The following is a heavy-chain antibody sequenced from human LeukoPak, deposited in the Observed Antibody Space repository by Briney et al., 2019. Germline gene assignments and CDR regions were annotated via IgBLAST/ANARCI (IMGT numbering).Heavy chain of an antibody. D-gene: IGHD6-19*01. Sequence: KPSETLSLTCTVSGGSISSYYWNWIRQPPGKGLEWIGNIYYSGSTNYNPSLKSRVTISVDTSKNQFSLRLSSVTAADTAVYYCASNKGQWLFSDWGQGTLVTVSS. CDR3: ASNKGQWLFSD. CDR2: IYYSGST. CDR1: GGSISSYY. V-gene: IGHV4-59*08. J-gene: IGHJ4*02.